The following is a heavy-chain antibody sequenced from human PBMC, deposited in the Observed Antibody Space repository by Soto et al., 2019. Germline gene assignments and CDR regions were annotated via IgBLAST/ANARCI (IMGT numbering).Heavy chain of an antibody. CDR2: ISPAGTNQ. V-gene: IGHV3-30-3*01. CDR3: ARENSRISPRLFQH. CDR1: GFIFSDYA. D-gene: IGHD6-6*01. J-gene: IGHJ1*01. Sequence: AGGPVRLSCVASGFIFSDYAMHWARQAPGKGLEWVALISPAGTNQYYADSAKGRFTISRDNSKNTLYLQMNSLRPEDTGLYYCARENSRISPRLFQHWGHGTLVTVSS.